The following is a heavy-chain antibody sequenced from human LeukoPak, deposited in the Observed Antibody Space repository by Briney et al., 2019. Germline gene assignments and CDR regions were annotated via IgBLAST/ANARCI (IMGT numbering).Heavy chain of an antibody. CDR3: TKYDTSVNFDY. CDR2: IKSQADGGTT. Sequence: GGSLRLSCAASGFTFTNAWVSWVRQAPGKGLEWVGHIKSQADGGTTDYAAPVKGRFIISRDDSKHTLYLQMNSLKTDDTAVYYCTKYDTSVNFDYWGQGTLVTVSS. CDR1: GFTFTNAW. V-gene: IGHV3-15*01. D-gene: IGHD3-22*01. J-gene: IGHJ4*02.